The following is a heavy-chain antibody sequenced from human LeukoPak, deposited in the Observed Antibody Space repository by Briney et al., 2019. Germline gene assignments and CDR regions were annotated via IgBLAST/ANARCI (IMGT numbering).Heavy chain of an antibody. Sequence: PGGSLRLSCAASGFTFSNYWMHWVRQAPGKGLVWVSRINSDGSSTNYADSVKGRFTISRDNSKNTLYLQMNSLRAEDTAVYYCAKVWDTYYYDSSGSFDYWGQGTLVTVSS. D-gene: IGHD3-22*01. CDR3: AKVWDTYYYDSSGSFDY. CDR2: INSDGSST. CDR1: GFTFSNYW. J-gene: IGHJ4*02. V-gene: IGHV3-74*01.